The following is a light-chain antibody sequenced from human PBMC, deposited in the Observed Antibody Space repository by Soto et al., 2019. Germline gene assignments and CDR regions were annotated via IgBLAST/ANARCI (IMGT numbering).Light chain of an antibody. V-gene: IGLV7-43*01. J-gene: IGLJ1*01. CDR1: TGAVTSDNY. Sequence: QAVVTQEPSLTVSPGGTGTLTCASSTGAVTSDNYPNWFQLKPGQAPKSMIYSISNKHSWTPARFSGYLLGGKAALTLSGVQPEDEAEYYCLLYYGGVYVFGSGTKVTVL. CDR2: SIS. CDR3: LLYYGGVYV.